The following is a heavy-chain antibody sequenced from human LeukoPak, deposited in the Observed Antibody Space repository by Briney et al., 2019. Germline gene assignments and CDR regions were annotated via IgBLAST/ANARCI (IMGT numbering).Heavy chain of an antibody. D-gene: IGHD3-3*01. Sequence: PSGTLSLTCGISGGSISSTNWWTWVRQPPGKGLEWIGEIYHSGSTNYNPSLKSRVTISVDTSKNQFSLKLSSVTAADTAVYYCARVSITIFGVVNYFDYWGQGTLVTVSS. CDR3: ARVSITIFGVVNYFDY. CDR1: GGSISSTNW. V-gene: IGHV4-4*02. J-gene: IGHJ4*02. CDR2: IYHSGST.